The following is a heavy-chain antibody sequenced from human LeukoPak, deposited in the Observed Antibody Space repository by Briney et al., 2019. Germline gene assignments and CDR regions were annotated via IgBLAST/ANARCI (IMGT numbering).Heavy chain of an antibody. CDR3: ARSPTYYYGMDV. Sequence: GGSLRLSCAASGFTFSSYGMHWVRQAPGKGLEWVAVIWYDGSNKYYADSVKGRLTISRDNSKNTLYLQMNSLRAEDTAVYYCARSPTYYYGMDVWGQGTTVTVSS. CDR1: GFTFSSYG. J-gene: IGHJ6*02. V-gene: IGHV3-33*01. CDR2: IWYDGSNK.